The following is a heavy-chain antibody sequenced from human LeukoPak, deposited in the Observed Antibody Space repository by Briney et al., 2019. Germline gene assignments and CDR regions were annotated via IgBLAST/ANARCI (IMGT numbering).Heavy chain of an antibody. D-gene: IGHD2-2*01. CDR1: GFTFSSYW. J-gene: IGHJ6*03. CDR3: ARSRRGYCSSTSCYGDYYYYMDV. V-gene: IGHV3-7*01. Sequence: GGSLRLSCAASGFTFSSYWMSWVRQAPGRGLEWVANINQDGSEKYYVDSVKGRFTISRDNAKNSLYLQMNSLRAEDTAVYYCARSRRGYCSSTSCYGDYYYYMDVWGKGTTVTVSS. CDR2: INQDGSEK.